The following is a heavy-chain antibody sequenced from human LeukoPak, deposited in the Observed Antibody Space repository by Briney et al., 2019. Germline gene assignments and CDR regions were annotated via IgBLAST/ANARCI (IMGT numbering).Heavy chain of an antibody. CDR2: INHSGST. D-gene: IGHD5-24*01. CDR1: GGSFSGYY. J-gene: IGHJ4*02. CDR3: ARLEMATTYKFDY. V-gene: IGHV4-34*01. Sequence: PSETLSLTCAVYGGSFSGYYWSWIRQPPGKGLEWIGEINHSGSTNYNPSLKSRVTISVGTSKNQFSLKLSSVTAADTAVYYCARLEMATTYKFDYWGQGTLVTVSS.